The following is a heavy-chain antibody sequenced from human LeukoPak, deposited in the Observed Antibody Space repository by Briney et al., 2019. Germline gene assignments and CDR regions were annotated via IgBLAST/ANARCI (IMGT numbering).Heavy chain of an antibody. D-gene: IGHD5-24*01. CDR2: INHSGST. V-gene: IGHV4-30-2*01. Sequence: SETLSLTCAVSGGSISSGGYSWSWIRQPPGKGLEWIGYINHSGSTNYNPSLKSRVTISVDTSKNQFSLKLSSVTAADTAVYYCARGHGVGDGYNWSPGAEYFQHWGQGTLVTVSS. CDR1: GGSISSGGYS. CDR3: ARGHGVGDGYNWSPGAEYFQH. J-gene: IGHJ1*01.